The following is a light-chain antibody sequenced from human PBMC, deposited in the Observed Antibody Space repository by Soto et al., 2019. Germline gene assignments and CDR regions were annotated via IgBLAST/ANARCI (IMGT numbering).Light chain of an antibody. V-gene: IGKV3-15*01. Sequence: EIVMTQSPATLSVSPGERATLSCRASQSVSSNLAWYQQKPGQAPRLLIYDASTRADGIPARFSGGGSRTEFTLTINRLQSEDFAVYFCQQYKDWPPWTFGQGTNVEI. CDR2: DAS. J-gene: IGKJ1*01. CDR3: QQYKDWPPWT. CDR1: QSVSSN.